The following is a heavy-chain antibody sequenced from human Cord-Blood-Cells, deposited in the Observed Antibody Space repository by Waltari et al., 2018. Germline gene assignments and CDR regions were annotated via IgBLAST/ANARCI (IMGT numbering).Heavy chain of an antibody. CDR1: GGTFSSYA. CDR3: ARDPPATYCGGDCYSNY. CDR2: IIPILGIA. V-gene: IGHV1-69*04. D-gene: IGHD2-21*02. Sequence: QVQLVQSGAEVKKPGSSVKVSCKASGGTFSSYAISWVRQAPGQGLEWMGGIIPILGIANYAQKLQGRVTITADESTSTAYMELSSLRSEDTAVYYCARDPPATYCGGDCYSNYWGQGTLVTVSS. J-gene: IGHJ4*02.